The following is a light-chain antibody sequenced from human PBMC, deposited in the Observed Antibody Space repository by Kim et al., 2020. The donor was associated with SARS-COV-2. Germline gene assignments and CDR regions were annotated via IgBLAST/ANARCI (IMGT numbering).Light chain of an antibody. V-gene: IGLV4-69*01. J-gene: IGLJ3*02. Sequence: SVQLTCTRSSGHSTYAIAWHQHQPERAPRFLMKLNSDGSHYKGDGIPDRFSCSSSGAERYLTISSLQSDDEADYYCQTWGAGIWVFGGGTQLTVL. CDR1: SGHSTYA. CDR2: LNSDGSH. CDR3: QTWGAGIWV.